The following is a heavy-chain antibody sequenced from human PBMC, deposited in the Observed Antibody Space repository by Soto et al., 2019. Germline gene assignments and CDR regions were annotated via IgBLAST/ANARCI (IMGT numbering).Heavy chain of an antibody. Sequence: PGGSLRLSCAASGCTFSNYWVHWVRQAPGKGLMWVSRINSDGTTINYADSVEGRFTISRDNAKNTLFLQMNSLRVEDTAVYDCVRAGWNRFDDWGQGTGVTVAS. CDR3: VRAGWNRFDD. V-gene: IGHV3-74*01. J-gene: IGHJ4*02. D-gene: IGHD1-1*01. CDR1: GCTFSNYW. CDR2: INSDGTTI.